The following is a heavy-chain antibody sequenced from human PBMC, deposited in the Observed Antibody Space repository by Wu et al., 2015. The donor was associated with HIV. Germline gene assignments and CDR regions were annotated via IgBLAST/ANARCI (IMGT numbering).Heavy chain of an antibody. D-gene: IGHD3-16*01. CDR3: ARDSRPHIIRGSFNY. J-gene: IGHJ4*02. CDR2: INPNSGGT. V-gene: IGHV1-2*02. Sequence: QVHLVQSGAEVKKPGASVKVSCKASGYTFDSYGISWVRQAPGQGLEWMGWINPNSGGTNYAQNFQGRVTMTRDTSITTAYMELSRLRSDDTAVYYCARDSRPHIIRGSFNYWGQGTLGHRLL. CDR1: GYTFDSYG.